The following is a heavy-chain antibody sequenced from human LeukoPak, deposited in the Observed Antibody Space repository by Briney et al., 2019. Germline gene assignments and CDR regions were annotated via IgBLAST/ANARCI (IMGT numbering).Heavy chain of an antibody. CDR1: GFTFSSYA. CDR3: ATSPYYEILGLFDP. J-gene: IGHJ5*02. Sequence: GGSLRLSCAASGFTFSSYATSWVRQAPGKGLEWVSAISGSGGGTYYADSVKGRFTVSRDNSKNTLYLQMNSLRAEDTAVYYFATSPYYEILGLFDPWGQGTLVSVCS. CDR2: ISGSGGGT. V-gene: IGHV3-23*01. D-gene: IGHD3-9*01.